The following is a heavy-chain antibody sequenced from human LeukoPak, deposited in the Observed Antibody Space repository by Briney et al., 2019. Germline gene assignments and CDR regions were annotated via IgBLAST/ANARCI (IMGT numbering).Heavy chain of an antibody. V-gene: IGHV1-69*05. CDR1: GGTFSSYA. CDR2: IIPIFGTA. CDR3: ARENVDTYYYDSSGYHDAFDI. J-gene: IGHJ3*02. Sequence: SAKVSCKASGGTFSSYAISWVRQAPGQGLEWMGGIIPIFGTANYAQKFQGRVTITTDESTSTAYMELSSLRSEDTAVYYCARENVDTYYYDSSGYHDAFDIWGQGTMVTVSS. D-gene: IGHD3-22*01.